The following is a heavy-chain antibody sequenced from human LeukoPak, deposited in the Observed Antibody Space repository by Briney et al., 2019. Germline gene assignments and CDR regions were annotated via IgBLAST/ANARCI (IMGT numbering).Heavy chain of an antibody. J-gene: IGHJ4*02. CDR2: IYPGDSNT. CDR3: ARRAYYYDISGHFDY. V-gene: IGHV5-51*01. CDR1: GYSFTSYW. Sequence: GESLKISCKGSGYSFTSYWIGWVRQMPGKGLEWMGIIYPGDSNTRYSPSFQGQVTISADKSIGTAYLQWGSLKASGTAMYYCARRAYYYDISGHFDYWGQGTLVTVSS. D-gene: IGHD3-22*01.